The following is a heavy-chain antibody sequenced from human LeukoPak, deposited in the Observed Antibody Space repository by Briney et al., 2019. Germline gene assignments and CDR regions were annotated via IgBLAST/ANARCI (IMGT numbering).Heavy chain of an antibody. Sequence: GGSLRLSCAASGFTVSSSYMSWVRQAPGKGLEWVSVIYSGGSGGSTYYADSVKGRFTISRDNSKNTLYLQMNSLRAEDTAVYYCARDSSSWYRDYYYYMDVWGKGTTVTISS. CDR1: GFTVSSSY. CDR3: ARDSSSWYRDYYYYMDV. J-gene: IGHJ6*03. V-gene: IGHV3-66*01. D-gene: IGHD6-13*01. CDR2: IYSGGSGGST.